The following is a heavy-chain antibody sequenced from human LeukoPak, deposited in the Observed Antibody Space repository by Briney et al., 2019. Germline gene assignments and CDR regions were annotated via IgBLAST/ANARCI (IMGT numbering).Heavy chain of an antibody. CDR3: AREGEVLSYDY. CDR2: ISSSSSFI. V-gene: IGHV3-48*01. Sequence: GGSLRLSCAASGFTFSSYSINWVRQAPGKGLEWVSYISSSSSFIYYADSVKGRFTISRDNAKNSLYLQMNSLRAEDTAVYYCAREGEVLSYDYWGQGTLVTVSS. D-gene: IGHD4/OR15-4a*01. CDR1: GFTFSSYS. J-gene: IGHJ4*02.